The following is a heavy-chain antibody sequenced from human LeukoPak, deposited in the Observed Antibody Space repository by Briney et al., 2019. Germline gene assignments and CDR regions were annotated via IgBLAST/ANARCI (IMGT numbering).Heavy chain of an antibody. D-gene: IGHD3-22*01. CDR1: GFTFSSHW. Sequence: GGSLRLSCADSGFTFSSHWVHWVRQAPGKGPEWLAYITNDGTTIYYADSVKGRFTISRDNAKKSLFLQMSSLRADDTAVYYCAKDPVGGYPHSYYFDYWGQGTLVTVSS. CDR3: AKDPVGGYPHSYYFDY. J-gene: IGHJ4*02. CDR2: ITNDGTTI. V-gene: IGHV3-48*01.